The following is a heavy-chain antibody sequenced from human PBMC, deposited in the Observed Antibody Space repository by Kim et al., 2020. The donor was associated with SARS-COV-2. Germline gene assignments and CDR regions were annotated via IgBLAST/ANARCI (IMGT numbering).Heavy chain of an antibody. J-gene: IGHJ4*02. CDR2: ISYDGSNK. Sequence: GGSLRLSCAASGFTFSSYAMHWVRQAPGKGLEWVAVISYDGSNKYYADSVKGRFTISRDNSKNTRYLQKNSLRAEDTAVYYCARDRRDCSSTSCYGTLDYWGQGTLGTVSS. D-gene: IGHD2-2*01. CDR3: ARDRRDCSSTSCYGTLDY. CDR1: GFTFSSYA. V-gene: IGHV3-30*04.